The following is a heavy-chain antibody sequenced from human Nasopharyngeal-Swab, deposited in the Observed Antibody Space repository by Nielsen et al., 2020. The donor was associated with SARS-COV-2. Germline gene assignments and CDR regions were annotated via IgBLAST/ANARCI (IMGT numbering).Heavy chain of an antibody. J-gene: IGHJ4*02. CDR2: VSHGGGT. D-gene: IGHD3-22*01. Sequence: GSLRLSCAVYGGSFSGHQWSWVRQPPGKGLEWIGEVSHGGGTNYNPSLKSRVTISVDTSKNQFSLKLSSVTAADTAVYYCARDWSYYYDSSGLEDDYWGQGTLVTVSS. V-gene: IGHV4-34*01. CDR3: ARDWSYYYDSSGLEDDY. CDR1: GGSFSGHQ.